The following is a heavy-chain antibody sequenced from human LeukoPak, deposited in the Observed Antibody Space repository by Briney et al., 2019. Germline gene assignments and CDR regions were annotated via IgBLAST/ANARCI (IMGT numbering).Heavy chain of an antibody. CDR1: GFTFSSYA. D-gene: IGHD3-10*01. V-gene: IGHV3-23*01. Sequence: GGSLRLSCAASGFTFSSYAMSWVRQAPGKGLEWVSAISGSGGSTYYADSVKGRFTISRDNSKNALYLQMNSLRAEDTAVYYCAKYSSDVLLWFGELSQTKYYFDYWGQGTRVTVSS. J-gene: IGHJ4*02. CDR3: AKYSSDVLLWFGELSQTKYYFDY. CDR2: ISGSGGST.